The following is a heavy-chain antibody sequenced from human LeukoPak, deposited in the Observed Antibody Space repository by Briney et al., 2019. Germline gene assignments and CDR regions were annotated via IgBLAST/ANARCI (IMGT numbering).Heavy chain of an antibody. D-gene: IGHD3-3*01. Sequence: PSETLSLTCAVYGGSFSGYYWSWIRQPPGKGLEWIGEINHSGSTNYNPSLKSRVTISVDTSKNQFSLKLSSVTAADTAVYYCARRFPIFGVVNIAFDYWGQGTLVTVSS. J-gene: IGHJ4*02. V-gene: IGHV4-34*01. CDR1: GGSFSGYY. CDR3: ARRFPIFGVVNIAFDY. CDR2: INHSGST.